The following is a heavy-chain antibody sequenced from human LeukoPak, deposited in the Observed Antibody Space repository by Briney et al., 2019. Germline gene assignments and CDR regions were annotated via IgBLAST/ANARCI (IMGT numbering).Heavy chain of an antibody. J-gene: IGHJ4*02. Sequence: ASVKVSCKASGYTFTSYYMHWVRQAPGQGLEWMGIINPSGGSTSYAQKFQGRVTMTRDTSTSTVYMELSSLRAEDTAVYYCAKDIGTMVRGVICFDYWGQGTLVTVSS. CDR1: GYTFTSYY. CDR3: AKDIGTMVRGVICFDY. V-gene: IGHV1-46*01. D-gene: IGHD3-10*01. CDR2: INPSGGST.